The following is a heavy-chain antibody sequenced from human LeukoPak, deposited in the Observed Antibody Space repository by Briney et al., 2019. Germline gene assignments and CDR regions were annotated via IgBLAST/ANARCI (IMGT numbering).Heavy chain of an antibody. Sequence: SETLSLTCTVSGGSISSYYWSWIRQPPGKGLEWNGYIYYSGSTTYNPSLKSRVTISVDTSKNQFSLRLSSVTAADTAVYYCAREGGSQIFDYWGQGTLVTVSS. J-gene: IGHJ4*02. CDR3: AREGGSQIFDY. CDR2: IYYSGST. D-gene: IGHD3-16*01. V-gene: IGHV4-59*12. CDR1: GGSISSYY.